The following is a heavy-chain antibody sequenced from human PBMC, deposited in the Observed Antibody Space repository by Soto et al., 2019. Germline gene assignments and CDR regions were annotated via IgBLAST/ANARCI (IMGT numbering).Heavy chain of an antibody. CDR3: VRRVSGNYDY. V-gene: IGHV3-64*01. CDR2: ISSNGGTT. D-gene: IGHD1-7*01. CDR1: GFTFSSYD. J-gene: IGHJ4*02. Sequence: EVQLAESGGGMVQPGESLRLSCVASGFTFSSYDMHWVRQAPGKGLEYVSSISSNGGTTYYGNSVKGRFTISRDNSKNTLYLHMGSLRAEDMAVYYCVRRVSGNYDYWGQGTLVTVSS.